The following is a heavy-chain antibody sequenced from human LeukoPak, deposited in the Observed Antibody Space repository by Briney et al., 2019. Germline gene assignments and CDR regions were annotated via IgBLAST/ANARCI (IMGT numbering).Heavy chain of an antibody. D-gene: IGHD3-22*01. CDR2: ISAYNGNT. V-gene: IGHV1-18*01. CDR3: ARGNDSSGYLEAYGMDV. J-gene: IGHJ6*02. Sequence: ASVKVSCKASGGTFSSYAISWVRQAPGQGLEWMGWISAYNGNTNYAQKLQGRVTMTTDTSTSTAYMELRSLRSDDTAAYYCARGNDSSGYLEAYGMDVWGQGTTVTVSS. CDR1: GGTFSSYA.